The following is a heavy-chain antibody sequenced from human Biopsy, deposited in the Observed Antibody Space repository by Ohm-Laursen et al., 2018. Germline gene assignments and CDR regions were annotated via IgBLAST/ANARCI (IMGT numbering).Heavy chain of an antibody. CDR1: TGTFNSYG. V-gene: IGHV1-69*11. Sequence: SVKVSCKSPTGTFNSYGIIWVRQAPGQGLEWMGRIIPILRTTAYAQTFLGRVSITADSPTSTVDMELTSLTSDDTAVYFCAREAIGYQLPCDDWGQGTLVTVSS. J-gene: IGHJ4*02. CDR2: IIPILRTT. D-gene: IGHD2-2*01. CDR3: AREAIGYQLPCDD.